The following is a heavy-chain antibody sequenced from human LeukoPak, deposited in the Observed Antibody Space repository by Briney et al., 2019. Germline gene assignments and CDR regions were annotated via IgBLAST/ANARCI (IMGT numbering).Heavy chain of an antibody. V-gene: IGHV4-34*01. CDR3: ARGSLGYCSSTSCRHWFDP. CDR1: GGSFSGYY. D-gene: IGHD2-2*01. CDR2: INHSGST. Sequence: PSETLSLTCAVYGGSFSGYYWSWIRQPPGKGLEWIGEINHSGSTNYNPSLKSRVTISVDTPKNQFSLKLSSVTAADTAVYYCARGSLGYCSSTSCRHWFDPWGQGTLVTVSS. J-gene: IGHJ5*02.